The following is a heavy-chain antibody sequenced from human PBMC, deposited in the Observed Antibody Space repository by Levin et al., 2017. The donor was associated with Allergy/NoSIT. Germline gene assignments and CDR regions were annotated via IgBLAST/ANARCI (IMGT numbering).Heavy chain of an antibody. Sequence: SGPTLVKPTQTLTLTCTFSGFSLSTSGVGVGWIRQPPGKALEWLALIYWNDDKRYSPSLKSRLTITKDTSKNQVVLTMTNMDPVDTATYYCARGLGGLWLLSRVVDYYGMDVWGQGTTVTVSS. D-gene: IGHD3-3*01. V-gene: IGHV2-5*01. CDR1: GFSLSTSGVG. CDR3: ARGLGGLWLLSRVVDYYGMDV. CDR2: IYWNDDK. J-gene: IGHJ6*02.